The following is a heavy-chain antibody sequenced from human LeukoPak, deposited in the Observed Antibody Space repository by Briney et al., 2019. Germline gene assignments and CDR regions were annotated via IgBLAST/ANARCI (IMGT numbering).Heavy chain of an antibody. CDR3: AKDTYYYGSGSYYNGIDY. J-gene: IGHJ4*02. Sequence: SQTLSLTCAISGDSVSSNSAAWNWIRQSPSRGLEWPGRTYYRSKWYNDYAVSVKSRITINPDTSMNQSSLQLNSVTPEYTAVYYCAKDTYYYGSGSYYNGIDYWGQGTLVTASS. CDR1: GDSVSSNSAA. D-gene: IGHD3-10*01. V-gene: IGHV6-1*01. CDR2: TYYRSKWYN.